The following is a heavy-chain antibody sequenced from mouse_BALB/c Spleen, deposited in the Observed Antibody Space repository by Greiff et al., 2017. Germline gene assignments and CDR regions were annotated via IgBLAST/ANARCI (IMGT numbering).Heavy chain of an antibody. Sequence: EVQLQQSGPELVKPGASVKISCKASGYSFTGYFMNWVMQSHGKSLEWIGRINPYNGDTFYNQKFKGKATLTVDKSSSTAHMELRSLASEDSAVYYCARYYRYEGYAMDYWGQGTSVTVSS. V-gene: IGHV1-20*02. CDR3: ARYYRYEGYAMDY. CDR2: INPYNGDT. J-gene: IGHJ4*01. CDR1: GYSFTGYF. D-gene: IGHD2-14*01.